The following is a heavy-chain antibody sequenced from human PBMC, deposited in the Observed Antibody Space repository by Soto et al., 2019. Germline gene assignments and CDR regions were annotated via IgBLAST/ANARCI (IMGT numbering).Heavy chain of an antibody. CDR1: GGTFSSYA. V-gene: IGHV1-69*06. CDR2: IIPIFGTA. CDR3: AGGAIAAAGYYYYYGMDV. D-gene: IGHD6-13*01. J-gene: IGHJ6*02. Sequence: QVQLVQSGAEVKKPGSSVKVSCKASGGTFSSYAISWVRQAPGQGLEWMGGIIPIFGTANYAQKFQGRVTITADKSTSTAYMELSSLRSEDTAVDYCAGGAIAAAGYYYYYGMDVWGQGTTVTVSS.